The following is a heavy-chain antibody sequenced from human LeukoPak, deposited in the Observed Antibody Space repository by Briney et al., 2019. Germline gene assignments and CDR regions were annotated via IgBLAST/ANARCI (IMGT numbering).Heavy chain of an antibody. V-gene: IGHV3-15*01. CDR1: GFTFSNAW. CDR3: TTDPFGWELLRPWGYYGMDV. CDR2: IKSKTDGGTT. Sequence: GGSLRLSCAASGFTFSNAWMSWVRQAPGKGLEWVGRIKSKTDGGTTDYAAPVKGRFTISRDDSKNTLYLQMNSLKTEDTAVYYCTTDPFGWELLRPWGYYGMDVWGQGTTVTVSS. J-gene: IGHJ6*02. D-gene: IGHD1-26*01.